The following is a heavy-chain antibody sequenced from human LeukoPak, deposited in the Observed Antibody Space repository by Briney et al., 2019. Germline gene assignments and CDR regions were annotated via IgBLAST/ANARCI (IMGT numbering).Heavy chain of an antibody. Sequence: ASVKVSCKASGYTFTRDYMHWVRQAPGQGLEWLGLINPSGGSTSNAQKFQGRVTLTRDTSTSTVYMELSSLRSEDTAVYYCATTLRRYYFDYWGQGTLVAVSS. J-gene: IGHJ4*02. D-gene: IGHD5-24*01. CDR3: ATTLRRYYFDY. CDR1: GYTFTRDY. CDR2: INPSGGST. V-gene: IGHV1-46*01.